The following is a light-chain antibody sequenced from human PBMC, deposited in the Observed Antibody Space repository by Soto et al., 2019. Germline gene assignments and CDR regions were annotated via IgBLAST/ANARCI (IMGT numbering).Light chain of an antibody. CDR3: QQRSNWPPIT. V-gene: IGKV3-11*01. CDR1: QSIGTY. CDR2: DAS. J-gene: IGKJ5*01. Sequence: IVLTQTPATLSLSPGERATLSCRASQSIGTYLAWYQQKPGQAPRLLIYDASNRAAGVPARFSGSGSGTDFTLTISSVEPDDFAVYYCQQRSNWPPITFGQGTRLEI.